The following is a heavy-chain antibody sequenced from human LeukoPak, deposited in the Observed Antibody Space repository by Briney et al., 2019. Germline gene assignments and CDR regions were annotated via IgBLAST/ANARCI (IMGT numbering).Heavy chain of an antibody. J-gene: IGHJ4*02. V-gene: IGHV1-18*01. Sequence: ASVKVSCKASGYTFTSYGISWVRQAPGQGLEWMGWISAYNGNTNYAQKLQGRVTITADKSTSTAYMELSSLRSEDTAVYYCASIDQTFDYWGQGTLVTVSS. CDR1: GYTFTSYG. CDR3: ASIDQTFDY. CDR2: ISAYNGNT. D-gene: IGHD2-15*01.